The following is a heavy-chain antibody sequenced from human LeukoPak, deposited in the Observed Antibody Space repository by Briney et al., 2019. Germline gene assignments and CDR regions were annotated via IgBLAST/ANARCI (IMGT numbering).Heavy chain of an antibody. J-gene: IGHJ4*02. V-gene: IGHV3-23*01. CDR2: ISGSGGST. Sequence: PGGSLRLSCAASGFTFSSYGMHWVRQAPGKGLEWVSAISGSGGSTYYADSVKGRFTISRDNSKNTLYLQMNSLRAEDTAVYYCAKETDEQWLASFDYWGQGTLVTVSS. D-gene: IGHD6-19*01. CDR3: AKETDEQWLASFDY. CDR1: GFTFSSYG.